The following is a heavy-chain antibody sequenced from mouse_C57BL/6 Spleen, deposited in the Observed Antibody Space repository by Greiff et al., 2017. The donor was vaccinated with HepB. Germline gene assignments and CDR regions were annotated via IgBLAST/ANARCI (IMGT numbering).Heavy chain of an antibody. CDR1: GFTFSDYY. CDR3: ARGKGVFAY. V-gene: IGHV5-16*01. J-gene: IGHJ3*01. Sequence: EVQLVESEGGLVQPGSSMKLSCTASGFTFSDYYMAWVRQVPEKGLEWVANINYDGSSTYYLDSLKSRFIISRDNAKNILYLQMSSLKSEDTATYYCARGKGVFAYWGQGTLVTVSA. CDR2: INYDGSST.